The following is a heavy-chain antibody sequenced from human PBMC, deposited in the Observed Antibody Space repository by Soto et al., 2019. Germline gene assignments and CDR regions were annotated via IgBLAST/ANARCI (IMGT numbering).Heavy chain of an antibody. CDR3: AKDQAGVALYYFDH. CDR2: ISSSGGST. J-gene: IGHJ4*02. Sequence: GXSRRLSFAASGFTFTNYARSWVRQAPGKGMEWISAISSSGGSTYYADSVKGRFTISRDNSKYRLYLQMNTLRAEDTAVYYCAKDQAGVALYYFDHWGQGTQVTVYS. D-gene: IGHD3-3*01. V-gene: IGHV3-23*01. CDR1: GFTFTNYA.